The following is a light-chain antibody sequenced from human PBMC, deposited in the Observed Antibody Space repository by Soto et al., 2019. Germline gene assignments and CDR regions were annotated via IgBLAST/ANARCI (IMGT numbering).Light chain of an antibody. Sequence: EIVLTQSPGTLSLSPGERATLSCRASQSVISNSLAWYQQKPGQAPRLLIYSASSRATGVPTRFSGSGSGADYTLTISRLEPEDSAVYYCQQYGYSFWTFGQGTKVDIK. CDR2: SAS. CDR1: QSVISNS. V-gene: IGKV3-20*01. CDR3: QQYGYSFWT. J-gene: IGKJ1*01.